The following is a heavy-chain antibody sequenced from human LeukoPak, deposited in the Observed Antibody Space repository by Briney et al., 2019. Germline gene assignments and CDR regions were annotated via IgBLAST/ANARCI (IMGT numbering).Heavy chain of an antibody. CDR3: ARSDCISISCPRGFDP. J-gene: IGHJ5*02. V-gene: IGHV3-30-3*01. CDR2: ISYDGSNK. Sequence: PEGSLRLSCAASGFTFSSYAMLWVRQAPGKGLEWVAVISYDGSNKYYTDSVKGRFTISRDNSENTLYLQMSSLRAEDTAVYYCARSDCISISCPRGFDPWGQGTLVTVSS. CDR1: GFTFSSYA. D-gene: IGHD2-2*01.